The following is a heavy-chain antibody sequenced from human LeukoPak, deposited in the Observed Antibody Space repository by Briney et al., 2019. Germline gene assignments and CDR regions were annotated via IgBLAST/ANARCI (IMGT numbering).Heavy chain of an antibody. V-gene: IGHV4-34*01. CDR3: ARGRRPYDFDY. D-gene: IGHD2-2*01. CDR2: NHPSGIT. CDR1: GASFGHYY. Sequence: PSETLSLTCAVYGASFGHYYWTWIRRPPGKGLEWIGENHPSGITNYNPSLKSRVTISVDTSKNQFSLNLSSVTAADTAVYYCARGRRPYDFDYWGQGTPVTVSS. J-gene: IGHJ4*02.